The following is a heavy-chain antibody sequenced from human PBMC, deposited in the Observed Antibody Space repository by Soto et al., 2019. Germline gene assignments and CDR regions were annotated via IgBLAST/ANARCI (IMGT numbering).Heavy chain of an antibody. Sequence: PSETLSLTCTVSGGSISSGGYSWTWIRQHPGKGLEWIGYIYYSGSTYYKPSLKSRVTISVDRSKNQFSLKLSSVTAADTAVYYCARVGYSYGYNYYFDYWGQGTLVTVSS. J-gene: IGHJ4*02. V-gene: IGHV4-30-2*01. CDR2: IYYSGST. CDR3: ARVGYSYGYNYYFDY. CDR1: GGSISSGGYS. D-gene: IGHD5-18*01.